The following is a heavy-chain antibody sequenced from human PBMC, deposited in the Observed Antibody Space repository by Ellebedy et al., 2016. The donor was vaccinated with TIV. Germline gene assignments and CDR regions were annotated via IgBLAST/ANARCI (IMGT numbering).Heavy chain of an antibody. CDR3: AKDLLTLAYCGGDCYSYYFDY. CDR1: GFTFSRYW. Sequence: GESLKISCAASGFTFSRYWMHWVRQAPGKGLEWVAVIWYDGSNKYYADSVKGRFTISRDNSKNTLYLQMNSLRAEDTAVYYCAKDLLTLAYCGGDCYSYYFDYWGQGTLVTVSS. J-gene: IGHJ4*02. CDR2: IWYDGSNK. V-gene: IGHV3-33*06. D-gene: IGHD2-21*02.